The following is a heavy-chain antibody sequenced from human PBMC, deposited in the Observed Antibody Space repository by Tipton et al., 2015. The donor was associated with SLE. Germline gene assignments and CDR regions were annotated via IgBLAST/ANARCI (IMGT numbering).Heavy chain of an antibody. Sequence: LRLSCTVSGGSISPHYWSWIRQSPGKGLDWIGYIYFGGSTTYSHSLKSRVTISIDTSKNQFALKLSSVTAADTAVYYCARGLTYSSSSYYYYYYMDVWGKGTTVTVSS. V-gene: IGHV4-59*11. D-gene: IGHD6-6*01. CDR2: IYFGGST. CDR3: ARGLTYSSSSYYYYYYMDV. J-gene: IGHJ6*03. CDR1: GGSISPHY.